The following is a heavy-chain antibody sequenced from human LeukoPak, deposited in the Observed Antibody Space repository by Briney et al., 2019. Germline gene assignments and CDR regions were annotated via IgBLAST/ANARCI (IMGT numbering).Heavy chain of an antibody. D-gene: IGHD2-15*01. Sequence: TGGSLRLSCAASGFPFSDFYMSWIRQAPGKGLEWLSYISSLGTTMYYADSVKGRFTISRDNSKNTLYLQMNSLRAEDTAVYYCARAPVRYCSGGSCFGVGYWGQGTLVTVSS. CDR2: ISSLGTTM. V-gene: IGHV3-11*01. CDR3: ARAPVRYCSGGSCFGVGY. J-gene: IGHJ4*02. CDR1: GFPFSDFY.